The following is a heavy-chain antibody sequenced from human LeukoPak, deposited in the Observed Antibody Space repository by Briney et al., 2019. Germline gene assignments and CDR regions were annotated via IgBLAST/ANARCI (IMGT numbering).Heavy chain of an antibody. V-gene: IGHV3-23*01. D-gene: IGHD1-1*01. CDR2: ISGSGGGT. CDR3: ATTGNFYDMDV. CDR1: GITLSNYG. Sequence: GGSLRLSCAVSGITLSNYGMSWVRQAPGKGLEWVAGISGSGGGTTYADSVKGRFTTSRDNAKSSLYLQMSSLRAEDTAVYFCATTGNFYDMDVWGKGTTVTVSS. J-gene: IGHJ6*03.